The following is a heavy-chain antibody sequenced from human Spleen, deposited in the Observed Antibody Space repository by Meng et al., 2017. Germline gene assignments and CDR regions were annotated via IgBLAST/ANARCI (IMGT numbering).Heavy chain of an antibody. V-gene: IGHV4-34*01. J-gene: IGHJ4*02. CDR3: ARGPTTMAHDFDY. CDR2: INHSGST. CDR1: GGSFRDYY. D-gene: IGHD4-11*01. Sequence: QVQLQQWGPWLLKPSETLSLPCVVSGGSFRDYYWSWIRQPPGKGLEWIGEINHSGSTNYNPSLESRATISVDTSQNNLSLKLSSVTAADSAVYYCARGPTTMAHDFDYWGQGTLVTVSS.